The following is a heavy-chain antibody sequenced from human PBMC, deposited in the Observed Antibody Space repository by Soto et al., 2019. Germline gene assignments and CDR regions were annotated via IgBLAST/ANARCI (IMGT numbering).Heavy chain of an antibody. J-gene: IGHJ6*02. CDR1: GYSFTSYW. D-gene: IGHD3-3*01. CDR3: ASTYYDSDYYYYGMDV. CDR2: IDPSDSYT. V-gene: IGHV5-10-1*01. Sequence: PGESLKISCKGSGYSFTSYWISWVRQMPGKGLEWMGRIDPSDSYTNYSPTSQGHVTISADKSISTAYLQWSSLKASDTAMYYCASTYYDSDYYYYGMDVWGQGTTVTVSS.